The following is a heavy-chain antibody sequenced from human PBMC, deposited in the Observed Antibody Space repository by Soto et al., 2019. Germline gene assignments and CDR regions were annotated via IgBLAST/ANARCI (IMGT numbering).Heavy chain of an antibody. D-gene: IGHD6-19*01. Sequence: QVQLQESGPGLVKPSETLSLTCTVSGGSISSYYWSWIRQPPGKGLEWIGNIYYSGSTSYNPSLTSRVTISVDTSKNQFSLKLTSVTAADTAVYYCARQGGWSSPFQHWGQGTLVTVSS. CDR1: GGSISSYY. CDR3: ARQGGWSSPFQH. V-gene: IGHV4-59*01. J-gene: IGHJ1*01. CDR2: IYYSGST.